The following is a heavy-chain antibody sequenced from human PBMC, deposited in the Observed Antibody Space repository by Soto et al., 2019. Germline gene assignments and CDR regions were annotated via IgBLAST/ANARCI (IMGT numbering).Heavy chain of an antibody. D-gene: IGHD3-3*01. CDR2: ISSSSSYI. V-gene: IGHV3-21*01. CDR3: ARPPSEGYDFWSGYYYYYMDV. CDR1: GFTFSSYS. J-gene: IGHJ6*03. Sequence: VGSLRLSCAASGFTFSSYSMNWVRQAPGKGLEWVSSISSSSSYIYYADSVKGRFTISRDNAKNSLYLQMNSLRAEDTAVYYCARPPSEGYDFWSGYYYYYMDVWGKGTTVTVSS.